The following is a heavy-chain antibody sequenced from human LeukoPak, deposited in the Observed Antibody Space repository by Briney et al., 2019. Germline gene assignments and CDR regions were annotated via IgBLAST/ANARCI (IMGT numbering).Heavy chain of an antibody. CDR2: ISFDGTNK. D-gene: IGHD1-26*01. V-gene: IGHV3-30-3*01. Sequence: PGGSLRLSCAASGFTFSSFAMHWVRQAPGKGLEWVAVISFDGTNKYYADSVKGRFTISRDNSKNTLFLQMNSLRAEDTAVYFCARPYGTYYYYAMDVWGQGTTVTVSS. CDR1: GFTFSSFA. CDR3: ARPYGTYYYYAMDV. J-gene: IGHJ6*02.